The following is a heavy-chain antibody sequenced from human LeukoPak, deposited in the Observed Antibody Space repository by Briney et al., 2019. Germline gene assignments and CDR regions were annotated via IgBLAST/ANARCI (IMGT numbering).Heavy chain of an antibody. CDR2: INPNSGGT. J-gene: IGHJ6*02. CDR3: ASEMVWGTAMVTGGVYYYGMDV. CDR1: GYTFTGYY. V-gene: IGHV1-2*02. D-gene: IGHD5-18*01. Sequence: ASVKVSCKASGYTFTGYYMHWVRQAPGQGLEWMGWINPNSGGTNYAQKFQGRVTMTRDTSISTAYMELSRLRSDDTAVYYCASEMVWGTAMVTGGVYYYGMDVWGQGTTVTVSS.